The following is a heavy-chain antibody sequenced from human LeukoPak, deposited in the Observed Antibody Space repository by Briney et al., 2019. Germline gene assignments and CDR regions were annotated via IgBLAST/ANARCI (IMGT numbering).Heavy chain of an antibody. CDR2: INTDGSTT. CDR1: GFTFSSYW. CDR3: ARDRTVTTNPYYFDY. V-gene: IGHV3-74*01. J-gene: IGHJ4*02. D-gene: IGHD4-17*01. Sequence: GGSLRLSCAASGFTFSSYWMHWVRQAPGKGLVWVSRINTDGSTTRYADSVKGRFTISRDNAKNTLYLQMNSLRVEDTAVYYCARDRTVTTNPYYFDYWGQGSLVTVSS.